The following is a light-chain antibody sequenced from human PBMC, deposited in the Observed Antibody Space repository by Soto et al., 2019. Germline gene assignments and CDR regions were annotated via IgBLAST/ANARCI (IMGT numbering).Light chain of an antibody. CDR3: QQYSDHWT. CDR1: QSISNW. V-gene: IGKV1-5*03. J-gene: IGKJ1*01. Sequence: DIQMTQSPSTLSASVGDRVTITCRASQSISNWLAWDQQKPGTVPNLLICKASPLQRGVPSRFSGSGSGTEFTLSSSSLQPDDYANYYCQQYSDHWTFGQRTKVDIK. CDR2: KAS.